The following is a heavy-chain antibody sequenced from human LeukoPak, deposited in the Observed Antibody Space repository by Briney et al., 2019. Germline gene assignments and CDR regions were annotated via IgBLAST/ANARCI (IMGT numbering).Heavy chain of an antibody. CDR1: GFTFSSYA. CDR3: AKDWEFYGSGASWLDY. Sequence: GGSLRLSCAASGFTFSSYAMSWVRQAPGKGLEWVAVISYDGSNKYYADSVKGRFTISRDNSKNTLYLQMNSLRAEDTAVYYCAKDWEFYGSGASWLDYWGQGTLVTVSS. J-gene: IGHJ4*02. D-gene: IGHD3-10*01. CDR2: ISYDGSNK. V-gene: IGHV3-30*18.